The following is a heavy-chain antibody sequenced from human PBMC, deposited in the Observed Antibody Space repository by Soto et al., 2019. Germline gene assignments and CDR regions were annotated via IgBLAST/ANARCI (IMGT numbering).Heavy chain of an antibody. CDR1: GFTFSSYA. V-gene: IGHV3-23*01. CDR3: AKDKQWLVAEYYFDY. CDR2: ISGSGGST. Sequence: GGSLRLSCAASGFTFSSYAMSWVRQAPGKGLEWVSAISGSGGSTYYADSVKGRFTISRDNSKNTLYLQMNSLRAEDTAVYYCAKDKQWLVAEYYFDYWGQGTLVTVSS. D-gene: IGHD6-19*01. J-gene: IGHJ4*02.